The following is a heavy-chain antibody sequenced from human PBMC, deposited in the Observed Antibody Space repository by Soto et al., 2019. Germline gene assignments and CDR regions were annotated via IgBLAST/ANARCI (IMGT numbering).Heavy chain of an antibody. V-gene: IGHV4-59*01. CDR2: IYYSGST. J-gene: IGHJ4*02. D-gene: IGHD2-2*01. Sequence: SETLSLTCTVSGGSISSYYWSWIRQPPGKGLEWIGYIYYSGSTNYNPSLKSRVTISVDTSKNQFSLKLSSVTAADTAVYYCARVGYCSSTSCPFDYWGQGTLVTVSS. CDR3: ARVGYCSSTSCPFDY. CDR1: GGSISSYY.